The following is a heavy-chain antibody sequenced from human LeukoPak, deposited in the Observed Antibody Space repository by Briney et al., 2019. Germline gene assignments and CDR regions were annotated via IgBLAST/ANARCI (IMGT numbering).Heavy chain of an antibody. Sequence: SETLSLTCTVFGGSISSYYWSWLRQPPGKGLEWIGYIYYSGSTNYNPSLKSRVTISVDTSKNQFSLKLSSVTAADTAVYYCAREGSYSSSWYSEPYFDYWGQGTLVTVSS. V-gene: IGHV4-59*01. J-gene: IGHJ4*02. CDR2: IYYSGST. CDR1: GGSISSYY. CDR3: AREGSYSSSWYSEPYFDY. D-gene: IGHD6-13*01.